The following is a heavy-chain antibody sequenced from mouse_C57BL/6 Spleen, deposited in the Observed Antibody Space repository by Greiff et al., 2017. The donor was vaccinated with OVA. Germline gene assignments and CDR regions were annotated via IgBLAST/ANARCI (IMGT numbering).Heavy chain of an antibody. J-gene: IGHJ3*01. CDR3: ARWVYGNYPFAY. CDR1: GYTFTDYN. CDR2: INPNNGGT. D-gene: IGHD2-1*01. Sequence: VQLKESGPELVKPGASVKMSCKASGYTFTDYNMHWVKQSHGKSLEWIGYINPNNGGTSYNQKFKGKATLTVNKSSSTAYMKLRSLTSEYSAVYYCARWVYGNYPFAYWGQGTLVTVSA. V-gene: IGHV1-22*01.